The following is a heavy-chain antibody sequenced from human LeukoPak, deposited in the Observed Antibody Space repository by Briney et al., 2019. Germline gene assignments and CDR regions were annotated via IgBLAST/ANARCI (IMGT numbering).Heavy chain of an antibody. J-gene: IGHJ4*02. CDR3: ARDSGNSGYDVHDY. Sequence: RGGSLRLSCAASGFAFGRYWMTWVRQAPGKGLEWVANIQKEGSEKNYVDSVKGRFTISRDNAKNSLYLQMNSLRAEDTAVYHCARDSGNSGYDVHDYWGQGTLVSVSS. CDR2: IQKEGSEK. V-gene: IGHV3-7*01. D-gene: IGHD5-12*01. CDR1: GFAFGRYW.